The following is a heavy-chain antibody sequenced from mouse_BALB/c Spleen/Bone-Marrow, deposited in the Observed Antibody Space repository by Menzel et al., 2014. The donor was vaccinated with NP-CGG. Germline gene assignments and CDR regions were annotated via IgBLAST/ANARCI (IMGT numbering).Heavy chain of an antibody. D-gene: IGHD2-4*01. CDR1: GFTFSSFG. CDR3: ARSTMITTGYYYAMDY. Sequence: EVQVVESGGGLVQPGGSRKVSCAASGFTFSSFGMHWVRQAPEKGLEWVAYISSGSSTIYYADTVKGRFTISRDNPKNTLFLQMTSLRSEDTAMYYCARSTMITTGYYYAMDYWGQGTSVTVSS. J-gene: IGHJ4*01. V-gene: IGHV5-17*02. CDR2: ISSGSSTI.